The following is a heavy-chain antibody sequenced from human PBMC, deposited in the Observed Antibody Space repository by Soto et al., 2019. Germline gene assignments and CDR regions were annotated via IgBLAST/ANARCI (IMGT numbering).Heavy chain of an antibody. V-gene: IGHV3-15*01. CDR1: GFNLSHPW. D-gene: IGHD3-9*01. CDR2: IKSKTDGGTA. J-gene: IGHJ4*02. Sequence: GGSLRLSCVASGFNLSHPWMTLVRQSGGKGLEWVGRIKSKTDGGTADYAAPVKGRATISRDDSKNTVYLQMNSLKTEDTAVYYCTTGIYYDILTGYHNVAYWGEGA. CDR3: TTGIYYDILTGYHNVAY.